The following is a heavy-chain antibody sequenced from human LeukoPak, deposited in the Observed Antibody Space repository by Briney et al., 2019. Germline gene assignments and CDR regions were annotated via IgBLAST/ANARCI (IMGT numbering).Heavy chain of an antibody. J-gene: IGHJ4*02. D-gene: IGHD2-21*02. CDR2: IFYRGST. CDR1: GASVTSGGNY. CDR3: ARNPETASFDY. Sequence: SETLSLTCPVSGASVTSGGNYWGWVRQHPGKGLEWIGYIFYRGSTYYNPSLESRVTISFDTSKNQVSLNLNSVTAADTAVYYCARNPETASFDYWGQGTLVTVSS. V-gene: IGHV4-31*03.